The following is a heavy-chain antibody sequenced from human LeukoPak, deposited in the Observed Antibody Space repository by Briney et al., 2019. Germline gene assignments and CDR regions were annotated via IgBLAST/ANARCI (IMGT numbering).Heavy chain of an antibody. J-gene: IGHJ5*02. Sequence: SETLSLTCTVSGGSISSDYWSWIRQPPGKGLEWIGYVYYSGITNYNPSLKSRVTISVGTSKNHFSLKLTSVIAADTAVYYCARLLGWSGPINWFDPWGRGTLVTVSS. CDR3: ARLLGWSGPINWFDP. V-gene: IGHV4-59*08. CDR1: GGSISSDY. CDR2: VYYSGIT. D-gene: IGHD3-3*01.